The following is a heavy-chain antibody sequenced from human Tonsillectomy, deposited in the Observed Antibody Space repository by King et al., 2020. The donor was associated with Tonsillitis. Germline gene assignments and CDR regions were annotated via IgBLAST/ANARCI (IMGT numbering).Heavy chain of an antibody. Sequence: VQLVESGGGLVQPGRSLRLSCAASGFTFDDYAMHWVRQAPGKGLEWVSGISWNSGSIGYADSVKGRFTISRDNAKNSLYLQMKSLRAEDTALYYCAKGGGQQLVQDFYYWGQGTLVTVAS. V-gene: IGHV3-9*01. CDR1: GFTFDDYA. CDR2: ISWNSGSI. J-gene: IGHJ4*02. D-gene: IGHD6-13*01. CDR3: AKGGGQQLVQDFYY.